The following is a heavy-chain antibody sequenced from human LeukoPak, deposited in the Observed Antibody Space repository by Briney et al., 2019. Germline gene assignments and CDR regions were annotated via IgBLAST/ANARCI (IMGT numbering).Heavy chain of an antibody. V-gene: IGHV1-18*01. CDR1: GYTFTSYG. CDR2: ITPYNGNT. D-gene: IGHD3-10*01. J-gene: IGHJ4*02. CDR3: ARGSRLRGIPI. Sequence: GASVKVSCKASGYTFTSYGISWVRQAPGQGLEWMAWITPYNGNTNYAQKLQGRVTMTTDTSTTTAYMELSSLRSEDTAVYYCARGSRLRGIPIWGQGTLVTVSS.